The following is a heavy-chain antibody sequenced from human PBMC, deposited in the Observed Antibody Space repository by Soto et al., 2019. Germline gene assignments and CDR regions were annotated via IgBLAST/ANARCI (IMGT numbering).Heavy chain of an antibody. J-gene: IGHJ4*02. D-gene: IGHD6-6*01. V-gene: IGHV3-48*03. CDR3: ARATYSSSYYFDS. Sequence: GGSLRLSCAASGFTFSSFEMNWVRQAPGKGLEWVSKIGSSGSTIWYADSVKGRFTISRDNAKNSLYLQMNSLRGEDTAVYYCARATYSSSYYFDSWGQGTLVTVSS. CDR2: IGSSGSTI. CDR1: GFTFSSFE.